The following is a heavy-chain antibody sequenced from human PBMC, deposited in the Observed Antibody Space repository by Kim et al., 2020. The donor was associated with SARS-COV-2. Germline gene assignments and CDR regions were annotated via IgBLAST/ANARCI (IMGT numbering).Heavy chain of an antibody. V-gene: IGHV3-30*07. D-gene: IGHD6-19*01. J-gene: IGHJ6*02. Sequence: ASVEGRFTIARGNSKTTLYLQMSSLRAEDTAVYYCARDEIAVAYVYGMDVWGQGTTVTVSS. CDR3: ARDEIAVAYVYGMDV.